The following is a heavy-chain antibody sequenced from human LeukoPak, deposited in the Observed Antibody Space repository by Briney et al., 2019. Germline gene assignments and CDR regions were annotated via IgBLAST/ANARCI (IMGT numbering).Heavy chain of an antibody. J-gene: IGHJ6*03. Sequence: SETLSLTCTVSGGSISSSSYYWGWIRQPPGKGLEWIGSIYYSGSTYYNPSLKSRVTISVDTSKNQFSLKLSSVTAADTAVYYCARDGRSGWTYYYYYMDVWGKGTTVTVSS. CDR2: IYYSGST. D-gene: IGHD6-19*01. V-gene: IGHV4-39*07. CDR1: GGSISSSSYY. CDR3: ARDGRSGWTYYYYYMDV.